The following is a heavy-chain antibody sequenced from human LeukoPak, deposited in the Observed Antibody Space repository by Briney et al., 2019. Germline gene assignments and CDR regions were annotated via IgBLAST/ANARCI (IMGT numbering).Heavy chain of an antibody. CDR2: IYPRDGST. CDR3: ARDQEAFDY. Sequence: ASVKVSCKASGYSFTGNYIHWVRQAPGQGLEWMGMIYPRDGSTSYAQKFQGRVTVTRDTSTSTVHMELSGLRSEDTAVYYCARDQEAFDYWGQGTLVTVSS. V-gene: IGHV1-46*01. CDR1: GYSFTGNY. J-gene: IGHJ4*02.